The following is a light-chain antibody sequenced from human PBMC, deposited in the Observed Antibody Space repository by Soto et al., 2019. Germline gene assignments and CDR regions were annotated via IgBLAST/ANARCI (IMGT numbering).Light chain of an antibody. CDR2: SAS. CDR3: QQLNSYTFT. CDR1: PGISSY. Sequence: DIQLTQSPSILSASVGDRVTITCRASPGISSYLAWYQQKPGKAPELLIFSASTLESGVPSRFSGSESQTYFTLTISSLQPEDSATYYGQQLNSYTFTFGPGTKVTLK. J-gene: IGKJ3*01. V-gene: IGKV1-9*01.